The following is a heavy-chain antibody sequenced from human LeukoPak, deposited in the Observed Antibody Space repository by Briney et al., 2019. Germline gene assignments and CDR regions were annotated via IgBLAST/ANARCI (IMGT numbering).Heavy chain of an antibody. CDR2: IYYSGST. Sequence: PSQTLSLTCSVSGGSISSGDYYWSWIRQPPGKGLEGIGYIYYSGSTYYNPSLKSRVTISVDTSKNQFSLKLSSVTAADTAVYYCARGFLEWLPIDYWGQGTLVTVSS. D-gene: IGHD3-3*01. V-gene: IGHV4-30-4*08. J-gene: IGHJ4*02. CDR1: GGSISSGDYY. CDR3: ARGFLEWLPIDY.